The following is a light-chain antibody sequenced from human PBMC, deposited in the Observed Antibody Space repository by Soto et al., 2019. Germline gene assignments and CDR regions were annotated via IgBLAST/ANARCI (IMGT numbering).Light chain of an antibody. CDR2: AAS. CDR3: QQGYSRPRT. Sequence: EILMTQSPATLSVSPGERTTLACRASQSVGSNLAWYQQKPGQAPRLLIYAASTRASGVPARFSGSGSGTDFTLTISSLQPEDVATYFCQQGYSRPRTFGQGTKVDI. V-gene: IGKV3-15*01. J-gene: IGKJ1*01. CDR1: QSVGSN.